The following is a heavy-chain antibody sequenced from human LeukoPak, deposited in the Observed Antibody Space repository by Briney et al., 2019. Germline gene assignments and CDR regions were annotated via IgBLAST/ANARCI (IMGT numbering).Heavy chain of an antibody. CDR3: ARVRSGTWNGYDY. V-gene: IGHV3-74*01. CDR1: GFIFSSYW. CDR2: ISTDGSST. D-gene: IGHD3-3*01. Sequence: GGSLRLSWAASGFIFSSYWMHWFRQGPGKGLVWVSRISTDGSSTSYADSVKGRFTISRDNAKNTLYLQMDSLRAEDSAVYYCARVRSGTWNGYDYWGQGTLVTVSS. J-gene: IGHJ4*02.